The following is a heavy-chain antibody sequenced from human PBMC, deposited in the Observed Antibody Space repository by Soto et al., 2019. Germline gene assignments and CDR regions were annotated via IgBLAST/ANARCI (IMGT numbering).Heavy chain of an antibody. Sequence: QVQLVESGGGVVQPGRSLRLSCAASGFTFSSYAMHWVRQAPGKGLEWVAVISYDGSNKYYADSVKGRFTISRDNSKNTLYLQMNSLRAEDTAVYYCGRGTGYYYYRMDVWGQGTTVTVSS. CDR2: ISYDGSNK. CDR1: GFTFSSYA. CDR3: GRGTGYYYYRMDV. V-gene: IGHV3-30-3*01. J-gene: IGHJ6*02.